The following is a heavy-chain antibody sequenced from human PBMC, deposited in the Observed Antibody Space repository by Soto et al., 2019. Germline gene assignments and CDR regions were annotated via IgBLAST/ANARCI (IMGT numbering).Heavy chain of an antibody. V-gene: IGHV4-39*01. CDR2: IYYSGST. CDR3: ARHPRITMIVVVTARYYFDY. Sequence: SETLSLTCTVSGGSISSSSYYWGWIRQPPGKGLEWIGSIYYSGSTYYNPSLKSRVTISVDTSKNQFSLKLSSVTAADTAVYYCARHPRITMIVVVTARYYFDYWGQGTLVTVSS. J-gene: IGHJ4*02. CDR1: GGSISSSSYY. D-gene: IGHD3-22*01.